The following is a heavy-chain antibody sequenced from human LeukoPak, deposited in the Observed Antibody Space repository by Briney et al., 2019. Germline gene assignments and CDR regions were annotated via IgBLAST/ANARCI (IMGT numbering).Heavy chain of an antibody. CDR2: IIPIFGTA. V-gene: IGHV1-69*13. CDR3: ARGSPASYYDFWSGYPFDS. J-gene: IGHJ4*02. Sequence: ASVKVSCKASGGTFSSYAISWVRQAPGQGLEWMGGIIPIFGTANYAQKFQGRVTITADESTSTAYMELSSLRSEDTAVYYCARGSPASYYDFWSGYPFDSWGQGTLVTVSS. CDR1: GGTFSSYA. D-gene: IGHD3-3*01.